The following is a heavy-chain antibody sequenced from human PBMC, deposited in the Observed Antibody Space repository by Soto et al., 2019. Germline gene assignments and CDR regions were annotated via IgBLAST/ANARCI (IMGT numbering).Heavy chain of an antibody. J-gene: IGHJ4*02. CDR3: ARVAIGSYYFEY. D-gene: IGHD3-10*01. Sequence: EVQLVESGGGLVQPGGSLRLSCAASGFTFSSYWMHWVRQAPGKGLVWVSRINPDGSTTSYADSVKGRFTISRDSAKDTLYLQMNSLRAEDTAVYYCARVAIGSYYFEYWGQGTRVTVSS. CDR2: INPDGSTT. V-gene: IGHV3-74*01. CDR1: GFTFSSYW.